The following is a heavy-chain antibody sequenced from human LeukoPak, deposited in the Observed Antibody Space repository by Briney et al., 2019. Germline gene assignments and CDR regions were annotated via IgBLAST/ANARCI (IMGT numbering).Heavy chain of an antibody. Sequence: PGGSLRLSCAASGFTFSSYEVNWVRQAPGKGLEWVSYISSNGSTIYYADSVKGRFTISRDNAKNSLYLQMNSLRAEDTAVYYCAREEGDYVWGSYRIYYYYMDVWGKGTTVTVSS. V-gene: IGHV3-48*03. CDR1: GFTFSSYE. J-gene: IGHJ6*03. CDR2: ISSNGSTI. CDR3: AREEGDYVWGSYRIYYYYMDV. D-gene: IGHD3-16*02.